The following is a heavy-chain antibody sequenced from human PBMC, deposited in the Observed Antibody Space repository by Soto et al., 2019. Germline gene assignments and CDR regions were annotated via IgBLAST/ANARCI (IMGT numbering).Heavy chain of an antibody. CDR1: GFTFSSYA. J-gene: IGHJ4*02. CDR2: ISGSGGST. D-gene: IGHD6-6*01. Sequence: GGSLRLSCAASGFTFSSYAMSWVRQAPGKGLEWVSAISGSGGSTYYADSVKGRFTISRDNSKNTLYLQMNSLRAEDTAVYYCAKTRRGYSSSYYFDYWGQGTLVTVSS. CDR3: AKTRRGYSSSYYFDY. V-gene: IGHV3-23*01.